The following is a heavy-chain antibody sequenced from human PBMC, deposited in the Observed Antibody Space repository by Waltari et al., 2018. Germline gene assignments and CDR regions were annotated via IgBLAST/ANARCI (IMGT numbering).Heavy chain of an antibody. V-gene: IGHV3-30-3*01. CDR2: ISYDGSNK. CDR3: ARDPDTAIGYFDL. CDR1: VFPLSSYA. D-gene: IGHD5-18*01. J-gene: IGHJ2*01. Sequence: QVQLVESGGGVVQPGRSRRLSGAASVFPLSSYARHWVRQAPGKGLEWVAVISYDGSNKYYADSVKGRFTISRDNSKNTLYLQMNSLRAEDTAVYYCARDPDTAIGYFDLWGRGTLVTVSS.